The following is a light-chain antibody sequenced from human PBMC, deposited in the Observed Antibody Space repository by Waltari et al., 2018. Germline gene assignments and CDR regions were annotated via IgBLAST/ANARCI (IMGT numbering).Light chain of an antibody. CDR1: SSDVGAYNY. CDR3: SSYGGSNTVV. CDR2: EVS. V-gene: IGLV2-8*01. Sequence: QSALTQPPSASGSPGQSVTISCTGTSSDVGAYNYVSWYQQHPGKAPKLMISEVSKRPSGVPDLFSGSKSGNTASLTVSGRQSEDEADYYCSSYGGSNTVVFGGGTKLTVL. J-gene: IGLJ2*01.